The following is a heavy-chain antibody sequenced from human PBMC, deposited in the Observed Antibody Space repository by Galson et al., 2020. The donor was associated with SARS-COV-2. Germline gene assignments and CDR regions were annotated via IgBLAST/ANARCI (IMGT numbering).Heavy chain of an antibody. CDR2: IYSSGDT. CDR3: ARVGEHYDFQTEYYTRCWFDS. CDR1: GGPINSGGYY. Sequence: SETLSLTCSVSGGPINSGGYYRNWVRQHPGKGLEWIGYIYSSGDTSYNPSLKSRLTISVDTSRNQFSLKLRSVTAADTAVYYCARVGEHYDFQTEYYTRCWFDSWGQGTLVTVSS. D-gene: IGHD3-3*01. J-gene: IGHJ5*01. V-gene: IGHV4-31*03.